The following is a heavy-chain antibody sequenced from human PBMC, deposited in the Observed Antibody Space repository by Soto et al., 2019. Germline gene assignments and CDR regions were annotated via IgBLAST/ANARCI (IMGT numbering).Heavy chain of an antibody. D-gene: IGHD3-22*01. Sequence: QVQLVQSGAEVKKPGSSVKVSCKASVGTFSSYAISWVRQAPGQGLEWMGGIIPIFGTANYAQKFQGRVTITADKSTSTAYMELNSLRSEDTAVYYCASGYYDSSLYYYGMDVWGQGTTVTVSS. CDR2: IIPIFGTA. V-gene: IGHV1-69*06. CDR1: VGTFSSYA. CDR3: ASGYYDSSLYYYGMDV. J-gene: IGHJ6*02.